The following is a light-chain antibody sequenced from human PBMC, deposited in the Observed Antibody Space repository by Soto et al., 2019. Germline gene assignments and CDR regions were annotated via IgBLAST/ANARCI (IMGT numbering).Light chain of an antibody. CDR2: GAS. J-gene: IGKJ4*01. CDR1: ESINQN. Sequence: ETMLTPTPATIFVYPRRVALVCCRATESINQNVPWYQQKPGQAPRLLIHGASYRATGTPDRFSGRGSGTEFTLAISRLQPEDFAVYYCQQYNTCPLTDGGGTKVDIK. V-gene: IGKV3-15*01. CDR3: QQYNTCPLT.